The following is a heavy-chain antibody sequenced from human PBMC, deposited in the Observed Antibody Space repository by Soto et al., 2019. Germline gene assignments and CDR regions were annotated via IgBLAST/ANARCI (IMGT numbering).Heavy chain of an antibody. Sequence: SVKLSCKASGGTFSSYAISWVRQAPGQGLEWMGGIIPIFGTANYAQKFQGRVTITADESTSTAYMELSSLRSEDTAVYYCARGDYYYYGMDVWGQGTTVTVSS. CDR2: IIPIFGTA. V-gene: IGHV1-69*13. CDR1: GGTFSSYA. CDR3: ARGDYYYYGMDV. J-gene: IGHJ6*02.